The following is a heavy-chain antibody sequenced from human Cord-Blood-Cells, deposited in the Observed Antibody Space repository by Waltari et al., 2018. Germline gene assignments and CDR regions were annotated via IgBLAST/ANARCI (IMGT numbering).Heavy chain of an antibody. Sequence: QVQLQQWGAGLLKPSETLSLTCAVYGGSFSGYYWSWIRQPPGKGLEWIGEINHSGSTNYNPSLKSRVTISVDTSKNQFSLKLSSVTAADTAVYYCARDGLRYNYYYYGMDVWGQGTTVTVSS. J-gene: IGHJ6*02. D-gene: IGHD3-9*01. CDR2: INHSGST. CDR1: GGSFSGYY. V-gene: IGHV4-34*01. CDR3: ARDGLRYNYYYYGMDV.